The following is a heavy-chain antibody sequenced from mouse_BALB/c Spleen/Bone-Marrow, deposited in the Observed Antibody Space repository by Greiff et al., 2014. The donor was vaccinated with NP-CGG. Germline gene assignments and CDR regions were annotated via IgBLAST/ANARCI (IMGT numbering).Heavy chain of an antibody. CDR2: INSNGGST. Sequence: VQLKESGGGLVQPGGSLTLSCAASGFTFSSYGMSWVRQTPDKRLELVATINSNGGSTYYPDSVKGRFTISRDNAKNTLYLQMSSLKSEDTAMYYCASHYYGARWGQGTLVTVSA. J-gene: IGHJ3*01. CDR1: GFTFSSYG. V-gene: IGHV5-6-3*01. CDR3: ASHYYGAR. D-gene: IGHD1-2*01.